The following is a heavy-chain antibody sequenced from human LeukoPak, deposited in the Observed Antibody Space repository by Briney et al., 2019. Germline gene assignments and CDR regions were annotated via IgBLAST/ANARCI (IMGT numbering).Heavy chain of an antibody. V-gene: IGHV1-69*06. CDR2: IIPIFGTA. J-gene: IGHJ4*02. CDR3: ARDGVDTAMTAPYYFDY. D-gene: IGHD5-18*01. CDR1: GGTFSSYA. Sequence: ASVKVSCKASGGTFSSYAISWVRQAPGQGLEWMGGIIPIFGTANYAQKFQGRVTITADKSTSTAYMELSSLRSEDTAVYYCARDGVDTAMTAPYYFDYWGQGTLVTVSS.